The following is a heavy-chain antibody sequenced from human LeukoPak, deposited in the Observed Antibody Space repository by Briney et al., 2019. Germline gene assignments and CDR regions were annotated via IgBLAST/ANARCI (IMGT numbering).Heavy chain of an antibody. Sequence: SVKVSCKASGGTFSSYAISWVRQAPGQGLEWMGGIIPIFGTANYAQKFHGRVTITTGESTSTAYMALHRLRSEHTAVYYCARTISGSYHYFDYWGQGPLVPVSS. CDR1: GGTFSSYA. D-gene: IGHD1-26*01. CDR3: ARTISGSYHYFDY. CDR2: IIPIFGTA. V-gene: IGHV1-69*05. J-gene: IGHJ4*02.